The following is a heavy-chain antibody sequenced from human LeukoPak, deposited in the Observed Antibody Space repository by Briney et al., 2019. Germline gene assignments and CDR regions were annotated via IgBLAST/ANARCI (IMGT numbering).Heavy chain of an antibody. Sequence: SETLSLTCAVYGGSSSGYYWSWIRQPPGKGLEWIGEINHSGSTNYNPSLKSRVTISVDTSKNQFSLKLSSVTAADTAVYYCARSPISQSSSSSHYYFDYWGQGTLVTVSS. D-gene: IGHD6-6*01. J-gene: IGHJ4*02. CDR2: INHSGST. V-gene: IGHV4-34*01. CDR1: GGSSSGYY. CDR3: ARSPISQSSSSSHYYFDY.